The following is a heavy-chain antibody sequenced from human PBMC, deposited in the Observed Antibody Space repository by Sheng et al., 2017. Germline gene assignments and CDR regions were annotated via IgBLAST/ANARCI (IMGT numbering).Heavy chain of an antibody. CDR3: ARPLYYYYYYMDV. CDR2: STIVGPP. CDR1: GGSIGSSSYY. Sequence: QLQLQESGPGLVKPSETLSLNCTVSGGSIGSSSYYWGLDPPAPQGRDWSGLGVSTIVGPPIITRPSRVEPPYPQTRPRNQFSLTLSSVTAADTAVYYCARPLYYYYYYMDVWGKGTAVTVSS. J-gene: IGHJ6*03. V-gene: IGHV4-39*01.